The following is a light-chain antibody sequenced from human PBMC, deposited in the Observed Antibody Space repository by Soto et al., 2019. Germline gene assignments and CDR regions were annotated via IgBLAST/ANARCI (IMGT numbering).Light chain of an antibody. CDR3: LLYMCSGMV. V-gene: IGLV8-61*01. J-gene: IGLJ3*02. CDR2: STN. Sequence: QTVVTQEPSFSVSPGGTVTLTCGLSSGSVSTSYYPSWYQQTPGQAPRTLIYSTNTRSSGVPDRFSGSILGNKAALTITGAKADYESDYYGLLYMCSGMVFGGGTKHTLL. CDR1: SGSVSTSYY.